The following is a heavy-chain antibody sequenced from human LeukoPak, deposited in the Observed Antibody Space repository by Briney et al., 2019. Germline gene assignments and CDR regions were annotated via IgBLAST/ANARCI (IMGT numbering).Heavy chain of an antibody. CDR3: TTYGSGRKFDY. D-gene: IGHD3-10*01. Sequence: GGSLRLSCAASGFSFSDAWMSWVRQIPGKGLEWVGRIESKTDGETTDYAAPVKGRFTISRDDSTNTLYLQMNSLKSEDTAVYYCTTYGSGRKFDYWGQGILVTVSS. V-gene: IGHV3-15*04. J-gene: IGHJ4*02. CDR1: GFSFSDAW. CDR2: IESKTDGETT.